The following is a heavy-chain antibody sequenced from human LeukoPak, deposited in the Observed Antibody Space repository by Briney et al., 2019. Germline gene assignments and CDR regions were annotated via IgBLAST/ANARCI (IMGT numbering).Heavy chain of an antibody. CDR1: GGTFSSHA. D-gene: IGHD6-13*01. V-gene: IGHV1-8*02. Sequence: ASVKVSCKASGGTFSSHAMSWVRQAPGQGLEWMGWMNPNSGNTGYAQKFQGRVTMTRNTSISTAYMELSSLRSEDTAVYYCARGPEQWGQGTLVTVSS. CDR3: ARGPEQ. J-gene: IGHJ4*02. CDR2: MNPNSGNT.